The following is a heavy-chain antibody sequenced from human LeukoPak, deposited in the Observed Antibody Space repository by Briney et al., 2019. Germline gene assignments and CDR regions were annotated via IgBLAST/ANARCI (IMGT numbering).Heavy chain of an antibody. Sequence: SETLSLTCTVSGASIYDSDYWWAWIRQPPGRGLDWIASIFYRGNTHYNPSLQSRVTISVDTSKSQFSLKLSSVTAADTAVYYCARGTIVVVPAASDYYYYMDVWGKGTTVTVSS. CDR1: GASIYDSDYW. J-gene: IGHJ6*03. CDR2: IFYRGNT. V-gene: IGHV4-39*01. CDR3: ARGTIVVVPAASDYYYYMDV. D-gene: IGHD2-2*01.